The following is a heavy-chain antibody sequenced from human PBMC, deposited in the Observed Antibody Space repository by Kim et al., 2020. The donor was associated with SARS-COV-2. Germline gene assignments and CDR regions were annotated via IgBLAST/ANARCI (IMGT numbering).Heavy chain of an antibody. Sequence: STYYNPSLKSRVTISVDTSKNQFSLKLSSVTAADTAVYYCINSSSSGCDYWGQGTLVTVSS. V-gene: IGHV4-39*01. D-gene: IGHD6-6*01. J-gene: IGHJ4*02. CDR2: ST. CDR3: INSSSSGCDY.